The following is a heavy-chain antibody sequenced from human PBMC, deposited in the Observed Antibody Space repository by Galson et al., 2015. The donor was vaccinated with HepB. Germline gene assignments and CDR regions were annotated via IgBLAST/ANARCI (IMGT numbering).Heavy chain of an antibody. V-gene: IGHV3-30*18. J-gene: IGHJ4*02. Sequence: SLRLSCAASGFTFSNYAMHWVRQTPGEGLEWVAVISYDGSQKYYADSVKGRFTISRDNSKNTLYLQMNSLRAEDTAVYYCAKGQHSSSWSIFDYWGQGALVTVSS. CDR3: AKGQHSSSWSIFDY. D-gene: IGHD6-13*01. CDR1: GFTFSNYA. CDR2: ISYDGSQK.